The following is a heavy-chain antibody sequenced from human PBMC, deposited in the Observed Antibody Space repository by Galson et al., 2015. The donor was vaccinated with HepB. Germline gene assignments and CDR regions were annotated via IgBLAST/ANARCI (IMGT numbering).Heavy chain of an antibody. J-gene: IGHJ4*02. CDR3: VRLDRSGYHHY. Sequence: SLRLSCAASGFTFSSYWMSWVRQAPGKGLEWVANIKQDGGEKHYMDSVKGRVTISRDNAKNSVYLQMNSLRVEDTAVYYCVRLDRSGYHHYWGQGTLVIVSS. V-gene: IGHV3-7*03. CDR1: GFTFSSYW. CDR2: IKQDGGEK. D-gene: IGHD3-22*01.